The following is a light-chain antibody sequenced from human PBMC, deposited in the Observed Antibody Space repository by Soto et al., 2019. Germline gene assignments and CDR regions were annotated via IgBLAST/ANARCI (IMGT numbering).Light chain of an antibody. CDR2: AAS. J-gene: IGKJ2*02. CDR3: QQYYSYPCT. CDR1: QGISSY. Sequence: AIRMTQSPSSFSASTGDRVTITWRASQGISSYLAWYQQKPGKAPKLLIYAASTLQSGVPSRFSGSGSGTDFTLTISCLQSEDFATYYCQQYYSYPCTFGQGTKLEIK. V-gene: IGKV1-8*01.